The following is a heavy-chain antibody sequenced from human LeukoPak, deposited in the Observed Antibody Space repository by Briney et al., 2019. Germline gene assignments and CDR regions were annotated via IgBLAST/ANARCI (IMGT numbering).Heavy chain of an antibody. CDR3: AKDGGQGADY. Sequence: PGGSLRLSCAASEFTFSSYSMNWVRQAPGKGLQWVSSITRSSHYIYYADSGKGRFTISRDISKNTLYLQMNSLRAEDMAVYYCAKDGGQGADYWGQGTLVTVSS. V-gene: IGHV3-21*01. CDR2: ITRSSHYI. J-gene: IGHJ4*02. CDR1: EFTFSSYS. D-gene: IGHD3-16*01.